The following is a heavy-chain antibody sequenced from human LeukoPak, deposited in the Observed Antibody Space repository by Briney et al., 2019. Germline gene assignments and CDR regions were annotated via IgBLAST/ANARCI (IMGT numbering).Heavy chain of an antibody. CDR3: ARDLSGNKYGHFDY. J-gene: IGHJ4*02. Sequence: ASVKVSCKASGYTFTGYYIHWVRQAPGQGLEWLGIINPSGGSTTYAQNFQGRVTMTRDTSTSTVYMELSSLRSEDTAVYYCARDLSGNKYGHFDYWGQGTLVTVSS. CDR2: INPSGGST. D-gene: IGHD1-26*01. CDR1: GYTFTGYY. V-gene: IGHV1-46*01.